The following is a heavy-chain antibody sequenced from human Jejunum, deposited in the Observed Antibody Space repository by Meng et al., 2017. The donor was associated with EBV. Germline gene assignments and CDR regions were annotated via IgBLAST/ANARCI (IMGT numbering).Heavy chain of an antibody. CDR2: MKSKARNSVT. CDR3: AAYCGSDCYYIDY. V-gene: IGHV3-73*02. D-gene: IGHD2-21*02. Sequence: GLLVEAGGGLVQPGGSLKLSCGASGFTFSTSSIHWVRQASGKGLEWVGHMKSKARNSVTTYAASLQGRFTISRDDSKNTAYLQMDSLKTEDTAVYYCAAYCGSDCYYIDYWGRGTLVTVSS. CDR1: GFTFSTSS. J-gene: IGHJ4*02.